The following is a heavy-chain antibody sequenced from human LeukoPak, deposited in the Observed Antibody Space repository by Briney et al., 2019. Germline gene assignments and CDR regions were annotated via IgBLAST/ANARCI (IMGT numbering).Heavy chain of an antibody. CDR3: ARGTKPKISMVRGALYGMDV. D-gene: IGHD3-10*01. Sequence: SEALSLTCAVYGGSFSGYYWSWIRQPPGKGLEWIGEINHSGSTNYNPSLKSRVTISVDTAKNQYSLKLSSVTAADTAVYYCARGTKPKISMVRGALYGMDVGGQGTTVTVSS. V-gene: IGHV4-34*01. J-gene: IGHJ6*01. CDR1: GGSFSGYY. CDR2: INHSGST.